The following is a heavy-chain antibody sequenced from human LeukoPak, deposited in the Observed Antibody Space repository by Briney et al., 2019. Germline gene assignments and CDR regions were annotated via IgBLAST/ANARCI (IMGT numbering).Heavy chain of an antibody. CDR2: IYPTDSNT. CDR1: GKMSSANL. D-gene: IGHD6-19*01. Sequence: GESLKISSRGLGKMSSANLIGWVRQLPGRGLEWMGIIYPTDSNTRYNPSFQGQVTISADKSISTAYLQWNNLKASDTAMYYCARQGLAVPGVADYWGQGTLVTVSS. J-gene: IGHJ4*02. V-gene: IGHV5-51*01. CDR3: ARQGLAVPGVADY.